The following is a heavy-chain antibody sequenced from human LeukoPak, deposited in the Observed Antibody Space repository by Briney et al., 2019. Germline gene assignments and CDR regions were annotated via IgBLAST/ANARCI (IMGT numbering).Heavy chain of an antibody. J-gene: IGHJ3*02. CDR3: AILAAAGTDAFDI. CDR1: GFTFSSYS. Sequence: GGSLRLSCAASGFTFSSYSMNWVRQAPGKGLEWVSSISSSSSYIYYADSVKGRFTISRDNAKNSLYLQMNSLRAEDTAVYYCAILAAAGTDAFDIWAQGTMVTVSS. D-gene: IGHD6-13*01. V-gene: IGHV3-21*01. CDR2: ISSSSSYI.